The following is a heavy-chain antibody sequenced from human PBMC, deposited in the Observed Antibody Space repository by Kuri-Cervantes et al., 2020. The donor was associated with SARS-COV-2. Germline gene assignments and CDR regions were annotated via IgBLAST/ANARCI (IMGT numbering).Heavy chain of an antibody. CDR3: ARVAEYGSGDFDY. Sequence: ASVKVSCKASGYTFTGYYMHWVRQAPGQGPEWMGWINPNSGGTNYAQKFQGWVTMTRDTSISTAYMELRGLRSDDTAVYYRARVAEYGSGDFDYWGQGTLVTVSS. V-gene: IGHV1-2*04. D-gene: IGHD3-10*01. CDR1: GYTFTGYY. J-gene: IGHJ4*02. CDR2: INPNSGGT.